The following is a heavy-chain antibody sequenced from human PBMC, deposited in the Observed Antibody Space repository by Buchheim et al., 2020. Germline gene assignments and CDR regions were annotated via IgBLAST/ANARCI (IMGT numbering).Heavy chain of an antibody. D-gene: IGHD3-10*01. CDR1: GFTFSSYS. V-gene: IGHV3-21*01. Sequence: EVQLVESGGGLVKPGGSLRLSCAASGFTFSSYSMNWVRQAPGRGLEWVSSITSSSNYIDYADSVRGRFTISRDAAKNSLSLQMNSLRAEDTAVYYCAIRGEVYWYFDLGGRGTL. J-gene: IGHJ2*01. CDR2: ITSSSNYI. CDR3: AIRGEVYWYFDL.